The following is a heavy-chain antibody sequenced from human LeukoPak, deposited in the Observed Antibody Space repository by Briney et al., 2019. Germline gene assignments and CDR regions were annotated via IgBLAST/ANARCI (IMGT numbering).Heavy chain of an antibody. Sequence: SETLSLTCTVSGGSISSSSYYWGWIRQPPGKGLEWIGSIYYSGSTYYNPSLKSRVTISVDTSKNQFSLNLSSVTAADTAVYYCGREGPTVVRGVIATGTNYFDYWGQGTLVTVSS. V-gene: IGHV4-39*02. CDR2: IYYSGST. J-gene: IGHJ4*02. CDR3: GREGPTVVRGVIATGTNYFDY. D-gene: IGHD3-10*01. CDR1: GGSISSSSYY.